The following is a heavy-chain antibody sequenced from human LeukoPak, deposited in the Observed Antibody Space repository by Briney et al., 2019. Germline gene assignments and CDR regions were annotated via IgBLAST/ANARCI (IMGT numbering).Heavy chain of an antibody. Sequence: PGGSLRLSCAASGFTVSSNFMNWVRQAPGKGLEWVSLIYSGGGTYYADSVKGRFTISRDNSKNTLYLQMNSLRAEDTAVYYCATRGRSSSGHGFSLDCWGQGTRVTVSS. J-gene: IGHJ4*02. CDR3: ATRGRSSSGHGFSLDC. CDR1: GFTVSSNF. V-gene: IGHV3-66*01. D-gene: IGHD6-6*01. CDR2: IYSGGGT.